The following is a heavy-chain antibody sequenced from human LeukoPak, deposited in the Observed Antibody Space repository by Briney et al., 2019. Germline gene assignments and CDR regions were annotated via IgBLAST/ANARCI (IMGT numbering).Heavy chain of an antibody. CDR2: IYYSGST. CDR3: ARGQISGSYRVDY. J-gene: IGHJ4*02. CDR1: GGSISSGDYY. D-gene: IGHD1-26*01. V-gene: IGHV4-30-4*08. Sequence: PSQTLSLTRTVSGGSISSGDYYWSWIRQPPGTGLEWIGYIYYSGSTYYNPSLKSRVTISVDTSKNQFSLKLSSVTAADTAVYYCARGQISGSYRVDYWGQGTLVTVSS.